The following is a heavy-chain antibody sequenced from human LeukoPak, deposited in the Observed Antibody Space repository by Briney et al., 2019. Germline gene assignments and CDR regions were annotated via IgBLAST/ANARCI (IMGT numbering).Heavy chain of an antibody. CDR2: INWNGGST. J-gene: IGHJ4*02. D-gene: IGHD6-6*01. CDR1: GFTFSSYW. V-gene: IGHV3-20*04. Sequence: PGGSLRLSCAASGFTFSSYWMSWVRQAPGKGLEWVSGINWNGGSTGYADSVKGRFTISRDNAKNSLYLQMNSLRAEDTALYYCARDRGHGLLSSNSFYFDYWGQGTLVTVSS. CDR3: ARDRGHGLLSSNSFYFDY.